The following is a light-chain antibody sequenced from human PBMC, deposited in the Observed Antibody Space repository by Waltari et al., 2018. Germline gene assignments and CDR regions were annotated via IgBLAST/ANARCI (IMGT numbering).Light chain of an antibody. CDR2: GAS. CDR1: QSVSSH. Sequence: EIVMTQSPATLSVSPGESATLSCRARQSVSSHLSWYQQKPGQAPRLLIYGASTRATGIPARFSGSGSGTEFTLTISSMQSEDFAVYYCQQYNSWPLYTFGQGTKLEIK. J-gene: IGKJ2*01. V-gene: IGKV3-15*01. CDR3: QQYNSWPLYT.